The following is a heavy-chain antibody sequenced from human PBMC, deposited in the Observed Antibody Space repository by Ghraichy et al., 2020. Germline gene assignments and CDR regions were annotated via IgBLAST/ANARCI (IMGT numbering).Heavy chain of an antibody. D-gene: IGHD3-10*01. V-gene: IGHV3-53*01. CDR1: GLTVSTNY. CDR3: ARDRVGDGALYI. J-gene: IGHJ3*02. Sequence: GGSLRLSCAASGLTVSTNYMNWVRQAPGKGLEWVALIFGGGGTKYADSVTGRFTISRDDYKNTVSLQMNGLRVDDTAVYYCARDRVGDGALYIWGQGTVVTVSS. CDR2: IFGGGGT.